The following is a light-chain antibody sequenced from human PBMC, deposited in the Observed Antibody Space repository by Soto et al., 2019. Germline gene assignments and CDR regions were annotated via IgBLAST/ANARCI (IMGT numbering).Light chain of an antibody. CDR2: DAS. Sequence: EIVLTQSPATLSFSPGERATLSCRSGQSVSSYLAWYQQKPGQAPWLLIYDASNRATGIPARFSGSGSGTDFTLTISRLEPEDFAVYYCQQYGSSPRAPPSGQGTKVDIK. V-gene: IGKV3-20*01. CDR1: QSVSSY. CDR3: QQYGSSPRAPP. J-gene: IGKJ1*01.